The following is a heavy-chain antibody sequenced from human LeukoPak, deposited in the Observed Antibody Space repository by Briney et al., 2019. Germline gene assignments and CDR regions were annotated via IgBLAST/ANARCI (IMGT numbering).Heavy chain of an antibody. D-gene: IGHD5-18*01. CDR2: ISSSGSTI. J-gene: IGHJ4*02. Sequence: GGSLRLSCAASGFTFSSYEVNWVRQAPGKGLEWVSYISSSGSTIYYADSVKGRFTISRDNAKNSLYLQMNSLRAEDTAVYYCARAPYTAQVDYWGQGTLVTVSS. CDR3: ARAPYTAQVDY. CDR1: GFTFSSYE. V-gene: IGHV3-48*03.